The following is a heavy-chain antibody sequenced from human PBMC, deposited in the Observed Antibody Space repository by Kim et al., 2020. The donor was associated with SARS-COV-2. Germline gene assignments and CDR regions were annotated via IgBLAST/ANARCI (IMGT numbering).Heavy chain of an antibody. CDR2: ISSSSSTI. J-gene: IGHJ6*01. V-gene: IGHV3-48*02. CDR3: ARDKSVDSSSWTIHDNYYDVGV. D-gene: IGHD6-13*01. Sequence: GGSLRLSCAASGFTFSSYSMNWVRQAPGKGLEWVSYISSSSSTIYYADSVKGRFTISRDNAKNSLYLQMNSLRDEDTAVYYCARDKSVDSSSWTIHDNYYDVGVWGQETTVTVSS. CDR1: GFTFSSYS.